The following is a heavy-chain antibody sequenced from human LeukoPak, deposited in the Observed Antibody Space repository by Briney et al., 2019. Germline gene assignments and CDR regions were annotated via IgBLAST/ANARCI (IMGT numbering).Heavy chain of an antibody. D-gene: IGHD1-26*01. J-gene: IGHJ4*02. V-gene: IGHV1-18*01. CDR3: TRKVGATDFDY. CDR1: GYTFTSYA. CDR2: ISAYNGNT. Sequence: ASVKVSCKASGYTFTSYAMHWVRQAPGQRLEWMGWISAYNGNTNYAQKLQGRVTMTTDTSTSTAYMELRSLRSDDTAVYYCTRKVGATDFDYWGQGTLVTVSS.